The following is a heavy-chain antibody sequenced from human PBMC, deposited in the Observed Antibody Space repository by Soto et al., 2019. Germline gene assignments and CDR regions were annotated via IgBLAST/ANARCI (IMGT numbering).Heavy chain of an antibody. CDR1: GFTFSSYA. D-gene: IGHD2-15*01. J-gene: IGHJ4*02. Sequence: GGSLRLSCAASGFTFSSYAMSWVRQAPGKGLEWVSAISGSGGSTYYADSVKGRFTISRDNSKNTLYLQMNSLRAEDTAVYYWAKLCSGGSCAAGSAYWGQGTLVTVSS. V-gene: IGHV3-23*01. CDR2: ISGSGGST. CDR3: AKLCSGGSCAAGSAY.